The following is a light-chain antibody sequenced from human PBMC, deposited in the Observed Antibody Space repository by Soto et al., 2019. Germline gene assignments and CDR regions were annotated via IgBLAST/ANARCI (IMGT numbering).Light chain of an antibody. Sequence: QSVLTQPPSASGSPGQSVTISCTGTGSDVGDYNYVSWYQQHPGKAPKLMIYEVSKRPSGIPERFSGSKSGTTATLTITRVEAGDEADYYCQVWDSTSDLNILFGGGTQLTVL. CDR1: GSDVGDYNY. CDR2: EVS. CDR3: QVWDSTSDLNIL. J-gene: IGLJ2*01. V-gene: IGLV2-8*01.